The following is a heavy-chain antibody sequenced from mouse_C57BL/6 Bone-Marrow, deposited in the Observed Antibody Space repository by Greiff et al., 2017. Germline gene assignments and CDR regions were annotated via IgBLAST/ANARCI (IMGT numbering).Heavy chain of an antibody. V-gene: IGHV1-81*01. D-gene: IGHD1-1*01. J-gene: IGHJ1*03. CDR3: ASGGDYYGSSYFWYFDV. CDR1: GYTFTSYG. Sequence: LVESGAELARPGASVKLSCKASGYTFTSYGISWVKQRTGQGLEWIGEIYPRSGNTYYNEKFKGKATLTADKSSSTAYMELRSLTSEDSAVYFCASGGDYYGSSYFWYFDVWGTGTTVTVSS. CDR2: IYPRSGNT.